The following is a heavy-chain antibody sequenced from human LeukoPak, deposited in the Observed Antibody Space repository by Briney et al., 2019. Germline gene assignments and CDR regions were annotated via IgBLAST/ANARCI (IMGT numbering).Heavy chain of an antibody. CDR2: ISYDGSNK. CDR1: GFTFSSYG. J-gene: IGHJ4*02. V-gene: IGHV3-30*18. CDR3: WKGGKEGLGIAEY. Sequence: GRSLRLSCAASGFTFSSYGMHWVRQAPDRGLEWVGVISYDGSNKYYADSVKDRFTISRDNSKNTLYLQMNSLRAEDTAVYYCWKGGKEGLGIAEYWGQGTLGNVFS. D-gene: IGHD3-16*01.